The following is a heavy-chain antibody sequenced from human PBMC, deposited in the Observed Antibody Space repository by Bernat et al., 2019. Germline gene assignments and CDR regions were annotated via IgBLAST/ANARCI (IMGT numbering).Heavy chain of an antibody. J-gene: IGHJ3*02. Sequence: QVQLVQSGAEVKKPGSSVKVSCKASGCTFSSYTIRWVRQAPGQGLEWMGRIIPILGIANYAQKFQGRVTITADKSTSTAYMELSSLRSEDTAVYYCARAARQTVYYDSEGFDIWGQGTMVTVSS. CDR1: GCTFSSYT. V-gene: IGHV1-69*02. D-gene: IGHD3-22*01. CDR2: IIPILGIA. CDR3: ARAARQTVYYDSEGFDI.